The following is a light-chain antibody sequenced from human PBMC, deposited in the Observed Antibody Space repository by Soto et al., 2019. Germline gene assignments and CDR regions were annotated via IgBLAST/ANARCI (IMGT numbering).Light chain of an antibody. Sequence: QYALTQPASVSGSPGQSITISCTGTSSDVGGYNYVSWYQQHPGKAPKLMIYEVSNRPSGVSNRFSGSKSGNTASLTISGLQAEDEADYYCSSYTTSGTLVVFGGGTKLTVL. V-gene: IGLV2-14*01. CDR3: SSYTTSGTLVV. J-gene: IGLJ2*01. CDR1: SSDVGGYNY. CDR2: EVS.